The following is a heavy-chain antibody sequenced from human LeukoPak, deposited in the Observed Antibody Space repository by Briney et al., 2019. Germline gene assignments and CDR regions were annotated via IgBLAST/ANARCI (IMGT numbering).Heavy chain of an antibody. J-gene: IGHJ4*02. D-gene: IGHD3-9*01. CDR3: ARDRNYDILTGYIKGARSPLSYFDY. CDR2: IHYTGAT. Sequence: SETLSLTCAVYGGSITGYYWSWIRQPPGKGLEWVGEIHYTGATSYNPSLKSRVTISVDTSKNQFSLKLSSVTAADTAVYYCARDRNYDILTGYIKGARSPLSYFDYWGQGTLVTVSS. V-gene: IGHV4-34*01. CDR1: GGSITGYY.